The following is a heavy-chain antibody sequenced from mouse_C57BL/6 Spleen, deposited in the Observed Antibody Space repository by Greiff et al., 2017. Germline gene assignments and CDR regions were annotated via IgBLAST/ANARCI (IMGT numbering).Heavy chain of an antibody. Sequence: QVQLQQPGAELVMPGASVKLSCKASGYTFTSYWMHWVKQRPGQGLEWIGEIDPSDSYTNYNQKFKGKSTLTVDKSSSTAYMQLSSLTSEDSAVYYCARVETAQGFDYWGQGTTLTVSS. CDR2: IDPSDSYT. CDR1: GYTFTSYW. D-gene: IGHD3-2*02. CDR3: ARVETAQGFDY. V-gene: IGHV1-69*01. J-gene: IGHJ2*01.